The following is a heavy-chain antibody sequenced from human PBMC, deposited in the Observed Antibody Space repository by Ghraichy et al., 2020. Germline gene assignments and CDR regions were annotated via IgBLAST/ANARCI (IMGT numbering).Heavy chain of an antibody. D-gene: IGHD4-23*01. J-gene: IGHJ4*02. V-gene: IGHV3-48*02. CDR2: IGSVTSTI. CDR1: GFTFSDHS. CDR3: VRAMSYGVNSWFDY. Sequence: GESLNISCVASGFTFSDHSMNWVRQAPGKGLEWASYIGSVTSTIYYADSVKGRFTISRDNAKNSLYLQMNSLREEDTAVYYCVRAMSYGVNSWFDYWGQGTLVTFSS.